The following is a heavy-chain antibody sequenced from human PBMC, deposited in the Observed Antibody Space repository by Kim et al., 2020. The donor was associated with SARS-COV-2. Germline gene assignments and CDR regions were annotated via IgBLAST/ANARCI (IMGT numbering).Heavy chain of an antibody. D-gene: IGHD6-6*01. J-gene: IGHJ3*02. CDR3: ARIAARYVSRVAFDI. V-gene: IGHV1-46*03. Sequence: KFQGRVTMTRDTSTSTVYMELSSLRSEDTAVYYCARIAARYVSRVAFDIWGQGTMVTVSS.